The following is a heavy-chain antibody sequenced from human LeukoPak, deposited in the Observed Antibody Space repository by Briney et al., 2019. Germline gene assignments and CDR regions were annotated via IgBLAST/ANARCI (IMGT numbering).Heavy chain of an antibody. J-gene: IGHJ6*02. CDR2: IHPSAGTT. Sequence: GASVKVSCKASGGTFSSYAISWVRQAPGQGLEWMGIIHPSAGTTSYEQKFQGRVTMTRDPSTNTFYVQLSSLRSDDTAVYYCSRSVVVPGSDYGMDVWGQGTTVTVSS. CDR3: SRSVVVPGSDYGMDV. CDR1: GGTFSSYA. V-gene: IGHV1-46*01. D-gene: IGHD2-21*01.